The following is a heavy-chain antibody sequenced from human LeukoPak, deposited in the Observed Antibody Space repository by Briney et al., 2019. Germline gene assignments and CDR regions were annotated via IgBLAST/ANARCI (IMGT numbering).Heavy chain of an antibody. Sequence: GGSLRLSCAASGFTFEDYAMHWVRQAPGKGLEWVSLISWDGGSTYYADSVKGRFTISRDNSKNSLYLQMNSLRAGDTALYYCAKDDSSSWSAFDYWGQGTLVTVSS. J-gene: IGHJ4*02. CDR2: ISWDGGST. CDR1: GFTFEDYA. CDR3: AKDDSSSWSAFDY. V-gene: IGHV3-43D*04. D-gene: IGHD6-13*01.